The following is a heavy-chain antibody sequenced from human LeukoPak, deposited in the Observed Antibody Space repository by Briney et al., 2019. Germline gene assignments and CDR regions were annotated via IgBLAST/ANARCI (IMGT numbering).Heavy chain of an antibody. D-gene: IGHD6-13*01. CDR3: AKESSSWYRAFDI. CDR2: IYNSGST. Sequence: SETLSLTCTVSGDSISRYYWSWIRQPPGKGLEWIGNIYNSGSTNYNPSLKSRVTISVDTSKNQFSLRLSSVTTADTAAYYCAKESSSWYRAFDIWGQGTMVTVSS. V-gene: IGHV4-59*01. J-gene: IGHJ3*02. CDR1: GDSISRYY.